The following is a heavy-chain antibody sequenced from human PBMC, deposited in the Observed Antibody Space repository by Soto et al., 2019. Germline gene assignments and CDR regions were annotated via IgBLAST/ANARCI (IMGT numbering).Heavy chain of an antibody. D-gene: IGHD7-27*01. CDR1: GGSISTSNW. CDR2: IFHSGSA. J-gene: IGHJ4*02. V-gene: IGHV4-4*02. CDR3: ARLTGEQLFMDY. Sequence: SETLSLTCTLSGGSISTSNWWSWVRQPPGKGLEWIGQIFHSGSASYNPSLKSRVTISGDKSANQFSLRLSSVTAADTAVYYCARLTGEQLFMDYWGQGDLVTVSS.